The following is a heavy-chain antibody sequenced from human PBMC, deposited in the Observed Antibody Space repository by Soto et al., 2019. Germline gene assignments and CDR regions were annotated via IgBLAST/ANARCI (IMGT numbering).Heavy chain of an antibody. Sequence: SVKVSCKASGGTLSSYTISCVQQAKRQGLEWMGRIIPILGIAKYAQKFQGRVTITADKSTSTAYMELSSLRSEDTAVYYSGSTYYNPSLKSRVTISVDTSKNQFSLKLSSVTAADTAVYYCARSQLGYCSGGRCYTLYYYYYYMDVWGKGTTVTVSS. D-gene: IGHD3-10*01. CDR2: IIPILGIA. J-gene: IGHJ6*03. CDR1: GGTLSSYT. CDR3: GSTYYNPSLKSRVTISVDTSKNQFSLKLSSVTAADTAVYYCARSQLGYCSGGRCYTLYYYYYYMDV. V-gene: IGHV1-69*02.